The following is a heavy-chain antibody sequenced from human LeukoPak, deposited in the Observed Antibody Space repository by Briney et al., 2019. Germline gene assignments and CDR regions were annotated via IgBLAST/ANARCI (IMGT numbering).Heavy chain of an antibody. J-gene: IGHJ4*02. CDR1: GGTFSSYA. CDR3: ARAAAAAGPNYYFDY. D-gene: IGHD6-13*01. CDR2: IIPIFGTA. V-gene: IGHV1-69*05. Sequence: SVKVSCKASGGTFSSYAISWVRQAPGQGLEWMGRIIPIFGTANYAQKFQGRVTITTDESTGTAYMELSSLRSEDTAVYYCARAAAAAGPNYYFDYWGQGTLVTVSS.